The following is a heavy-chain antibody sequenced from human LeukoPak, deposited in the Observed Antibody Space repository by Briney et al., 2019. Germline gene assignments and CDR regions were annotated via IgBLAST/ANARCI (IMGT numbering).Heavy chain of an antibody. D-gene: IGHD3-22*01. V-gene: IGHV1-69*13. Sequence: ASVKVSCKASGGTFSSYAISWVRQAPGQGLGWMGGIIPIFGTANYAQKFQGRVTITADESTSTAYMELSSLRSEDTAVYYCARVIRGYDSSGYYHWFDPWGQGTLVTVSS. CDR2: IIPIFGTA. CDR1: GGTFSSYA. CDR3: ARVIRGYDSSGYYHWFDP. J-gene: IGHJ5*02.